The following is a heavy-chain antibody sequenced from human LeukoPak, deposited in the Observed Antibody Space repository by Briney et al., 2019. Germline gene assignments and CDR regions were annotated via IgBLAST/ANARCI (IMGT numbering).Heavy chain of an antibody. D-gene: IGHD1-7*01. J-gene: IGHJ6*03. Sequence: GGSLRLSCVASGFTFSSYWMSWVRQAPGKGLEWVANIKQDGSEKYYVDSVKGRFTIPRDNAKNSLYLQMNSLRAEDTAVYYCARVGGMRTGTTYYYYMDVWGKGTTVTVSS. CDR3: ARVGGMRTGTTYYYYMDV. CDR2: IKQDGSEK. CDR1: GFTFSSYW. V-gene: IGHV3-7*01.